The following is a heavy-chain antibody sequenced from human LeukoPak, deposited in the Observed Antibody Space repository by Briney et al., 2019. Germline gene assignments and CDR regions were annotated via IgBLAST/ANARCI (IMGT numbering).Heavy chain of an antibody. CDR3: AKGGKFSSRGIEY. V-gene: IGHV3-23*01. Sequence: GGYLILSCAATGFTLSSYPMSWVHQPPRNGLEWVSGISASGGTTCDVDSVKDRFTISRDDSKNTLYVQMNSLRAEDTALYYCAKGGKFSSRGIEYLGQGTLVTVYS. CDR1: GFTLSSYP. J-gene: IGHJ4*02. CDR2: ISASGGTT. D-gene: IGHD1-26*01.